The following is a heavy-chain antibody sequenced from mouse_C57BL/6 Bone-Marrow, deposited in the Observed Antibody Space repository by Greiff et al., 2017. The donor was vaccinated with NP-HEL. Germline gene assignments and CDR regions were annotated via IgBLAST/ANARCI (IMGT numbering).Heavy chain of an antibody. CDR1: GFNIKDDY. D-gene: IGHD4-1*01. Sequence: VQLQQPGAELVRPGASVKLSCTASGFNIKDDYMHWVKQRPEQGLEWIGWIDPENGDTEYASKFQGKATITADTSSKTAYLQLSSLTSEDTAVYYCTLELVWFAYWGQGTLVTVSA. CDR3: TLELVWFAY. J-gene: IGHJ3*01. CDR2: IDPENGDT. V-gene: IGHV14-4*01.